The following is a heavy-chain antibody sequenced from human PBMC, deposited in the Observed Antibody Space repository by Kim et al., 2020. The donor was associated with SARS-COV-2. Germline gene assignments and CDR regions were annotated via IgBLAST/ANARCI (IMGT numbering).Heavy chain of an antibody. CDR3: ARGNDISGYYYDF. D-gene: IGHD3-22*01. Sequence: SETLSLTCTVSGGSINSGGYYWTWIRQHPGKGLEWIGYISYSGSTYYNTSLKSRVTISVGMSKNEFSLKLSSVTAADTAVYYCARGNDISGYYYDFWGQGALVTVSS. V-gene: IGHV4-31*03. CDR2: ISYSGST. J-gene: IGHJ4*02. CDR1: GGSINSGGYY.